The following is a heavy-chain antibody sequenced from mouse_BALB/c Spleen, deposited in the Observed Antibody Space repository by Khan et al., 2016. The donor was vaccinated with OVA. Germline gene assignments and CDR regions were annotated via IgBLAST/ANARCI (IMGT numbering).Heavy chain of an antibody. CDR2: IRYDGDS. CDR3: SRGGSAGPAWFAY. V-gene: IGHV3-6*02. Sequence: EVQLQESRPGLVKPSQSLSLTCSVTGYSITSGYFWNWIRQFPGNKLGWMGYIRYDGDSNYNPSLKNRISITRDTSKNQFFLKLNSVTPEDTATYYGSRGGSAGPAWFAYWGQGTLVAVSA. D-gene: IGHD3-1*01. J-gene: IGHJ3*01. CDR1: GYSITSGYF.